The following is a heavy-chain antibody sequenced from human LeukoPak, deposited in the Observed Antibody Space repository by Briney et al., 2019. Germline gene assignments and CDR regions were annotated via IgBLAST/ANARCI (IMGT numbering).Heavy chain of an antibody. CDR2: INTYTGNP. D-gene: IGHD4-23*01. Sequence: ASVKVSCKASGYTFIDHAINWVRQAPGQGLEWMGWINTYTGNPTYAQDFTGRFVFFLDTSVSTAYLQICGLKVEDTAVYYCARPLEEWELPFGFWGQGTLVTVSS. V-gene: IGHV7-4-1*01. CDR3: ARPLEEWELPFGF. CDR1: GYTFIDHA. J-gene: IGHJ4*02.